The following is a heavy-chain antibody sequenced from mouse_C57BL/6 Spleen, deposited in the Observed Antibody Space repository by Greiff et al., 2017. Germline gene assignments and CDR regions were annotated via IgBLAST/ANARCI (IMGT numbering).Heavy chain of an antibody. CDR1: GFSLTSYG. D-gene: IGHD2-5*01. CDR2: IWSGGST. J-gene: IGHJ2*01. Sequence: QVQLKESGPGLVQPSQSLSITCTVSGFSLTSYGVHWVRQSPGKGLEWLGVIWSGGSTDYNAAFISRLSISKDNSKSQVFFKRNSLQADDTAIYYCARNDYSNYETYYFDYWGQGTTLTVSS. V-gene: IGHV2-2*01. CDR3: ARNDYSNYETYYFDY.